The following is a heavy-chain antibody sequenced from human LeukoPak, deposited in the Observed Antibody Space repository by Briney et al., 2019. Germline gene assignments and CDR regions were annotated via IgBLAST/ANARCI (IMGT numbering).Heavy chain of an antibody. D-gene: IGHD3-9*01. V-gene: IGHV3-53*01. Sequence: PGGSLRLSCAASGFTVSSNYMSWVRQAPGKGLEWVSVIYSGGSTYYADSVKGRFTISRDNSKNTLYLQMNSLRAEDTAVYYCANHDILTGSPSHYFDYWGQGTLVTVSS. CDR3: ANHDILTGSPSHYFDY. CDR2: IYSGGST. CDR1: GFTVSSNY. J-gene: IGHJ4*02.